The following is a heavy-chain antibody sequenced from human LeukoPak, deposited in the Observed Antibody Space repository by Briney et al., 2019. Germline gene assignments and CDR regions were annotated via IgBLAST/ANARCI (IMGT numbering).Heavy chain of an antibody. Sequence: SETLSLTCADGGSFSGYYWSWIRQPPGKGLEWIGEINHSGSTNYNPSLKSRVTISVDTSKNQFSLKLSSVTAADTAVYYCARRRVPAAIWDIRKTTQFDPWGQGTLVTVSS. CDR2: INHSGST. CDR1: GGSFSGYY. CDR3: ARRRVPAAIWDIRKTTQFDP. J-gene: IGHJ5*02. D-gene: IGHD2-2*01. V-gene: IGHV4-34*01.